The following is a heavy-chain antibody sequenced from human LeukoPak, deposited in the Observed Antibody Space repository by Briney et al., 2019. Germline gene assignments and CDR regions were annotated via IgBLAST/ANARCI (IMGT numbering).Heavy chain of an antibody. CDR2: IYTSGST. J-gene: IGHJ6*03. V-gene: IGHV4-4*07. CDR3: ARGVVVVPAAHYYMDV. CDR1: GGSISSYY. Sequence: SETLSLTCTVSGGSISSYYWSWIRQPVGKGLEWIGRIYTSGSTNYNPSLKSRDTMSVDTSKNQFSLKLSSVTAADTAVYYCARGVVVVPAAHYYMDVWGKGTTVTVSS. D-gene: IGHD2-2*01.